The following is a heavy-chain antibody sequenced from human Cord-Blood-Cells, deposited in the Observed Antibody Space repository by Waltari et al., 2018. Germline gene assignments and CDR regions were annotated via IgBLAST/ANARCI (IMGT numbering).Heavy chain of an antibody. Sequence: LEWVANIKQDGSEKYYVDSVKGRFTISRDNAKNSLYLQMNSLRAEDTAVYYCAREIVVVPAASRGDYYGMDLWGQGTTVTVSS. CDR3: AREIVVVPAASRGDYYGMDL. V-gene: IGHV3-7*04. CDR2: IKQDGSEK. D-gene: IGHD2-2*01. J-gene: IGHJ6*02.